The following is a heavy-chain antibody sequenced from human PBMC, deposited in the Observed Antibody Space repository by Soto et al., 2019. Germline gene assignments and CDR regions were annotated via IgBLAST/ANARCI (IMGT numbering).Heavy chain of an antibody. V-gene: IGHV4-30-2*01. Sequence: QLQLQESGSGLVKPSQTLSLTCDVSGGSISSGGYSWSWIRQPPGTGREWIGYIYHSGSTYYNPSRKSRGTISVDRSKTQVSLKLSSVTAAYTAVYYCARANNVLPGGYFDYWGQGTLVTVSS. D-gene: IGHD3-10*01. J-gene: IGHJ4*02. CDR1: GGSISSGGYS. CDR3: ARANNVLPGGYFDY. CDR2: IYHSGST.